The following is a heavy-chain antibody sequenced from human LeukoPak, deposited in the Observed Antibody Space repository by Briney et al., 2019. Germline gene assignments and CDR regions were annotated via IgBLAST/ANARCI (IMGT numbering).Heavy chain of an antibody. Sequence: GGSLRLSCAASGFTFSSYGMHWVRQAPGKGLEWVAVIWYDGSNKYYADSVKGRFTISRDNSKNTLYLQMNSLRAEDTAVYYCARLSYDSRSVDYWGQGTLVTVSS. J-gene: IGHJ4*02. CDR2: IWYDGSNK. D-gene: IGHD3-22*01. V-gene: IGHV3-33*01. CDR1: GFTFSSYG. CDR3: ARLSYDSRSVDY.